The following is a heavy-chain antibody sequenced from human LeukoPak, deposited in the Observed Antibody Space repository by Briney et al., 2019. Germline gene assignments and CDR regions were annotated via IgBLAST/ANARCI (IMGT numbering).Heavy chain of an antibody. D-gene: IGHD6-19*01. V-gene: IGHV3-23*01. J-gene: IGHJ4*02. CDR1: GFTFSSYA. CDR2: ISGSGGST. Sequence: GGSLRLSCAASGFTFSSYAMSWVRQAPGKGLEWVSAISGSGGSTCYADSVKGRFTISRDNSKNTLYLQMNSLRAEDTAVYYCANLGIAVAGHFDYWGQGTLVTVSS. CDR3: ANLGIAVAGHFDY.